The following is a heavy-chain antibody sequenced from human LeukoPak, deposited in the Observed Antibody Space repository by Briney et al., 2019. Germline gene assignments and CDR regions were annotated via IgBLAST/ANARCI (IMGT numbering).Heavy chain of an antibody. CDR2: IWYDGSNK. J-gene: IGHJ4*02. D-gene: IGHD3-3*01. V-gene: IGHV3-33*06. CDR3: AKDGGLDYDFWCGYHRTAYYFDY. CDR1: GFTFSSYG. Sequence: GRSLRLSCAASGFTFSSYGMHWVRQAPGKGLEWVAVIWYDGSNKYYADSVKGRFTISRDNSKNTLYLQMNSLRAEDTAVYYCAKDGGLDYDFWCGYHRTAYYFDYWGQGTLVTVSS.